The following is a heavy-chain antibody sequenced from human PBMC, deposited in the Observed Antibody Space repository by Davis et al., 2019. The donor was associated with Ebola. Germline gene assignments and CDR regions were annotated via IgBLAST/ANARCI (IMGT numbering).Heavy chain of an antibody. Sequence: SVKVSCKASGGTFSSYAISWVRQAPGQGLEWMGGIIPIFGTANYAQKFQGRVTITADESTSTAYMELSSLRSEDTAVYYCAKGSGRIVVVPAATTFDYWGQGTLVTVSS. D-gene: IGHD2-2*01. CDR1: GGTFSSYA. CDR2: IIPIFGTA. CDR3: AKGSGRIVVVPAATTFDY. J-gene: IGHJ4*02. V-gene: IGHV1-69*13.